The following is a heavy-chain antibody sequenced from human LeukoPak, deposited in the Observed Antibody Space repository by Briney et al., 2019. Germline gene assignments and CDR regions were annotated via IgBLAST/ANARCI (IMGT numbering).Heavy chain of an antibody. D-gene: IGHD5-12*01. J-gene: IGHJ3*02. Sequence: GGSLRLSCAGSGLTHSYYEINWVRPAPGGGLARVSFTSRSDIYYADSVKGRFTITRDYAKNSLYLQMNSLRAEDTAIYFCVRDEVATWSGFDIWGQGTMVTVSS. V-gene: IGHV3-48*03. CDR3: VRDEVATWSGFDI. CDR2: TSRSDI. CDR1: GLTHSYYE.